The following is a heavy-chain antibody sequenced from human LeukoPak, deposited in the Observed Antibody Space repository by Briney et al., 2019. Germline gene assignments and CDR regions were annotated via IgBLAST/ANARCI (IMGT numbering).Heavy chain of an antibody. D-gene: IGHD4-17*01. CDR2: INHSGST. CDR3: ARGDSSTVTKDY. Sequence: SETLSLTCAVYGGSFSGYYWSWIRQPPGKGLEWIGEINHSGSTNYNPSLKSRVTISVDTSKNQFSLKLNSVTAADTAVYYCARGDSSTVTKDYWGQGTLVTVSS. V-gene: IGHV4-34*01. J-gene: IGHJ4*02. CDR1: GGSFSGYY.